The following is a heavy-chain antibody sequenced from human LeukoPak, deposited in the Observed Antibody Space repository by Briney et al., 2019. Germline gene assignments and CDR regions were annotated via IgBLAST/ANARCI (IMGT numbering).Heavy chain of an antibody. D-gene: IGHD2-2*01. J-gene: IGHJ6*03. CDR3: AKGRGYCSSTSCRSSSYYMDV. V-gene: IGHV3-23*01. CDR1: GFTFSSYA. Sequence: PGGSLRLSCAASGFTFSSYAMGWVRQAPGKGLEWVSAISGSGGSTYYADSVKDRFTISRDNSKNTLYLQMNSLRADDTAVYYCAKGRGYCSSTSCRSSSYYMDVWGKGTTVTVSS. CDR2: ISGSGGST.